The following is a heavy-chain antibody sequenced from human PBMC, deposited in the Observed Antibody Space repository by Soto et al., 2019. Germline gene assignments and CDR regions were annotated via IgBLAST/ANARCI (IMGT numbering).Heavy chain of an antibody. CDR3: ARVGSDYGDYDFDY. CDR2: ISSSSSYI. D-gene: IGHD4-17*01. CDR1: GFTFSSYS. J-gene: IGHJ4*02. Sequence: ELQLVESGGGLVKPGGSLRLSCAASGFTFSSYSMNWVRQAPGKGLEWVSSISSSSSYIYYADSVKGRFTISRDNAKNSLYLQMNSLRAEDTAVYYCARVGSDYGDYDFDYWGQGTLVTVSS. V-gene: IGHV3-21*01.